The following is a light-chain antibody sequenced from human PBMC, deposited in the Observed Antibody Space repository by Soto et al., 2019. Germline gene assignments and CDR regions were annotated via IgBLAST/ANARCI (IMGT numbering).Light chain of an antibody. Sequence: QSVLTQPPSASGSLGQSVTISCTGTSSDVGGYNYVSWHQQHPGKAPKVMIYEVTKRPPGVPDRFSGSKSGNTASLTVSGLQAEDEADYYCSSFAGGGNPVLFGGGTKLTVL. CDR1: SSDVGGYNY. CDR2: EVT. CDR3: SSFAGGGNPVL. V-gene: IGLV2-8*01. J-gene: IGLJ2*01.